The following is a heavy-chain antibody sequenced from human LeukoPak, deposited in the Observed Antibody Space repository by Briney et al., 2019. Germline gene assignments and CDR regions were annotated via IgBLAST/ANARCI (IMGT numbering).Heavy chain of an antibody. CDR3: AKDSPGYSYGLGGFDY. CDR2: IRYDGSNK. V-gene: IGHV3-30*02. Sequence: PGGSLRLSCAASGFTFSSYWMSWVRQAPGKGLEWVAFIRYDGSNKYYADSVKGRFTISRDNSKNTLYLQMNSLRAEDTAVYYCAKDSPGYSYGLGGFDYWGQGTLVTVSS. CDR1: GFTFSSYW. J-gene: IGHJ4*02. D-gene: IGHD5-18*01.